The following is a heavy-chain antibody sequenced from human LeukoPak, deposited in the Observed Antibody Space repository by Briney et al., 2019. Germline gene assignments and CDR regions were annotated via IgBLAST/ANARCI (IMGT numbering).Heavy chain of an antibody. V-gene: IGHV3-21*01. CDR1: GFTFSSYS. Sequence: PGGSLRLSCAASGFTFSSYSMNWVRQAPGKGLEWVSSISGSSYYIYYADSVKGRFTISRDNAKNSLYLQMNSLRAEDTAVYYCARVALRPIDYSNPEFDPWGQGTLVTVSS. CDR3: ARVALRPIDYSNPEFDP. J-gene: IGHJ5*02. CDR2: ISGSSYYI. D-gene: IGHD4-11*01.